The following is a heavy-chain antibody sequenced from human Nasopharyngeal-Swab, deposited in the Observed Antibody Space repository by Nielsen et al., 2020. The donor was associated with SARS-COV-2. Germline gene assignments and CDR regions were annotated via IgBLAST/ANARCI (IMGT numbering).Heavy chain of an antibody. CDR1: GGSIVSHY. Sequence: SETLSLTCTVSGGSIVSHYWNWIRLSPGKGLEWIGYIYSTEITKYNPSLGSRVTMSGDTSKNQVYLKLKSLTAADTAVYYCARGPYSRSSLWVPWGQGTLVTVSS. CDR2: IYSTEIT. J-gene: IGHJ5*02. D-gene: IGHD6-6*01. V-gene: IGHV4-59*11. CDR3: ARGPYSRSSLWVP.